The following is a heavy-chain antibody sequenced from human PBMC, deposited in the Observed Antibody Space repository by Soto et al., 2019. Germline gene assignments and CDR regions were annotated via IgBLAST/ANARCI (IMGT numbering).Heavy chain of an antibody. Sequence: LRLSCAVSGFNVMSYWMSWVRQAPGKGLEWVASIKEDGSEIYYLQSVRGRFTISRDSAGNALHLAMNYLSAEDTGVYFCARDIGFDYVNWGQGTLVTVSS. D-gene: IGHD3-16*01. CDR3: ARDIGFDYVN. CDR1: GFNVMSYW. V-gene: IGHV3-7*01. CDR2: IKEDGSEI. J-gene: IGHJ4*02.